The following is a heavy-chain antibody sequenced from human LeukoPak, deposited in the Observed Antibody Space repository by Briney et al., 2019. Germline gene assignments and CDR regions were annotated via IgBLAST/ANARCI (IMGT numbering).Heavy chain of an antibody. CDR3: ARQLGIPDACDI. Sequence: PSETLSLTCAVSGYSISSGYYWGWIRQPPGKGLEWIGSIYHSGSTYYNPSLKSRVTISVDTSKNQFSLKLSSVTAADTAVTYCARQLGIPDACDIWGQGTMVTVSS. CDR1: GYSISSGYY. D-gene: IGHD6-13*01. V-gene: IGHV4-38-2*01. CDR2: IYHSGST. J-gene: IGHJ3*02.